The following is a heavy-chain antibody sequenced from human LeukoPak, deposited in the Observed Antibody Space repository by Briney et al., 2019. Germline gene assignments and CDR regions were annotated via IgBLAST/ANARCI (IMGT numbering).Heavy chain of an antibody. CDR1: GGSMSGYY. Sequence: SETLSLTCTVSGGSMSGYYWSWIRQPPGKGLEWIGYIYYSGSTNYNPSLKSRVTISVDTSKNHFSLRLNSVTAADTAVYYCARDRRYYDTSGTVYYDAMDVWGQGTTVTVSS. J-gene: IGHJ6*02. D-gene: IGHD3-22*01. V-gene: IGHV4-59*01. CDR3: ARDRRYYDTSGTVYYDAMDV. CDR2: IYYSGST.